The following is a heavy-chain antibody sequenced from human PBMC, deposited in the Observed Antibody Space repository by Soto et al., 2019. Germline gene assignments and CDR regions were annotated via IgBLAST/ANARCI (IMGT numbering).Heavy chain of an antibody. J-gene: IGHJ5*02. D-gene: IGHD2-15*01. Sequence: QVQLQESGPGLVKPSQTLSLTCTVSGGSISSGGYYWSWIRQHPGKGLEWIGYIYYSGSTYYNPSLKSRVTISVDTAKNQFSLKLSSVTAADTAVYYCARVRYCSGGSCYPRFDPWGQGTLVTVSS. CDR3: ARVRYCSGGSCYPRFDP. CDR2: IYYSGST. CDR1: GGSISSGGYY. V-gene: IGHV4-31*03.